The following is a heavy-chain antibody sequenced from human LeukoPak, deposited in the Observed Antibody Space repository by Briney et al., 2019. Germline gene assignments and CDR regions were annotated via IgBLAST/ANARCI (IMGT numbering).Heavy chain of an antibody. CDR3: ARTIYYYGSGPYYFDY. Sequence: GGSLRLSCAASGFTFSSYSMSWARQAPGKGLEWVSVISSSGGATYYADSVKGRFTISRDNSKNTLYLQMNSLRAEDTAVYYCARTIYYYGSGPYYFDYWGQGTLVTVSS. CDR1: GFTFSSYS. J-gene: IGHJ4*02. D-gene: IGHD3-10*01. CDR2: ISSSGGAT. V-gene: IGHV3-23*01.